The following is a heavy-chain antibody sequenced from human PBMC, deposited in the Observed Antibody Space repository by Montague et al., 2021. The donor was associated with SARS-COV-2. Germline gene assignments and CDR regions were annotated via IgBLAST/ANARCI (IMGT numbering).Heavy chain of an antibody. Sequence: SLRLSWAASGFTFSSYAMSWVRQAPGKGLEWVSAISGSGGSTYYADSVKGRFTISRDNSKNTLYLQMNSLRAEDTAVYYCAKRYRSGGSCYSGFDPWGQGALVTVSS. CDR2: ISGSGGST. CDR1: GFTFSSYA. V-gene: IGHV3-23*01. CDR3: AKRYRSGGSCYSGFDP. J-gene: IGHJ5*02. D-gene: IGHD2-15*01.